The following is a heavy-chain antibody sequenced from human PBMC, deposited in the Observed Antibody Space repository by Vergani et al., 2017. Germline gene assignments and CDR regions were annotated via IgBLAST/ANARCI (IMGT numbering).Heavy chain of an antibody. CDR1: GYTFTGYY. CDR3: AREVVVVPAAIEHHFDY. CDR2: INPNSGGT. V-gene: IGHV1-2*02. Sequence: QVQLVQSGAEVKKPGASVKVSCKASGYTFTGYYMHWVRQAPGQGLEWMGWINPNSGGTNYAQKFQGRVTMTRDTSISTAYMELSRLRSDDTAVYYCAREVVVVPAAIEHHFDYWGQGTLVTVSS. D-gene: IGHD2-2*02. J-gene: IGHJ4*02.